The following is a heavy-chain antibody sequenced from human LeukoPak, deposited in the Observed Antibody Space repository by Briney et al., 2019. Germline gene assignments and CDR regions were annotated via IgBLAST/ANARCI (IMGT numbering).Heavy chain of an antibody. V-gene: IGHV1-69*02. D-gene: IGHD5-24*01. CDR1: GYSFSAYY. Sequence: EASVKVSCKASGYSFSAYYMHWVRQAPGQGLEWMGRIIPILGIANYAQKFQGRVTITADKSTSTAYMELSSLRSEDTAVYYCATGARDGYNYDYWGQGTLVTVSS. J-gene: IGHJ4*02. CDR2: IIPILGIA. CDR3: ATGARDGYNYDY.